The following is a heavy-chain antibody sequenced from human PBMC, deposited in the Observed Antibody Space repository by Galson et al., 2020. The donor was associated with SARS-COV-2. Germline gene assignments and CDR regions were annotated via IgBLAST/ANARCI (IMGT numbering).Heavy chain of an antibody. CDR1: GYSFTGYY. CDR2: INPNLGTT. CDR3: ARQGFCSSGPCLKYLQH. V-gene: IGHV1-2*02. J-gene: IGHJ1*01. Sequence: ASVKVSCQISGYSFTGYYIHWVRQAPGQGLEWMGWINPNLGTTNYAQTFQGRVTMTRDTSLSTAYMDLSSLTSDDTAVYYCARQGFCSSGPCLKYLQHWGQGTLVTISS. D-gene: IGHD2-2*01.